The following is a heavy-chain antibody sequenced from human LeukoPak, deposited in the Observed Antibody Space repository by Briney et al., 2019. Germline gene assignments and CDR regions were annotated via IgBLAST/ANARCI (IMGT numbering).Heavy chain of an antibody. V-gene: IGHV3-30*18. CDR3: AKDPSSMVRGVISIYYFDY. CDR2: ISYDGSNK. D-gene: IGHD3-10*01. CDR1: GFTFSSYG. J-gene: IGHJ4*02. Sequence: GGSLRLSCAASGFTFSSYGMHWVRQAPGKGLEWVAVISYDGSNKYYADSVKGRFTISRDNSKNTLYLQMNSLRAEDTAVYYCAKDPSSMVRGVISIYYFDYWGQGTLVTVSS.